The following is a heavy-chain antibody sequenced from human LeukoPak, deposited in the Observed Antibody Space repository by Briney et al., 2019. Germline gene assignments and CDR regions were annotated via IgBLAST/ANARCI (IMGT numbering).Heavy chain of an antibody. D-gene: IGHD3-22*01. Sequence: SQTLSLTCTVSGGSISSGGYYWSWIRQHPGKGLEWIGYIYYSGSTYYNPSLKSRVTISVDTSKNQFSLKLSSVTAADTAVYYCAREEADGSGYYFNPANDAFDIWGQGTMVTVSS. V-gene: IGHV4-31*03. J-gene: IGHJ3*02. CDR1: GGSISSGGYY. CDR2: IYYSGST. CDR3: AREEADGSGYYFNPANDAFDI.